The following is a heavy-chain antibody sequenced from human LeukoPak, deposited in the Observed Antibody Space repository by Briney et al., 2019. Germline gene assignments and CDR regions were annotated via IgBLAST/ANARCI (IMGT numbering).Heavy chain of an antibody. J-gene: IGHJ4*02. CDR2: IYYGGST. D-gene: IGHD6-19*01. CDR1: GGSISSGSYY. V-gene: IGHV4-39*07. CDR3: ARVGAVTGHGDFDY. Sequence: SETLSLTCTVSGGSISSGSYYWGWIRQPPGKGLEWIASIYYGGSTYYNPSLKSRVTISEDTSKNRFSLKLSSVTAADTAVYYCARVGAVTGHGDFDYWGQGTLVTVSS.